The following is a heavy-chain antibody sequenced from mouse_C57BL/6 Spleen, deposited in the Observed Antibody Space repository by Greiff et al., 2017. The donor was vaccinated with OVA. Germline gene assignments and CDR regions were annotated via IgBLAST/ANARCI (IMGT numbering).Heavy chain of an antibody. Sequence: EVKLQESGGGLVKPGGSLKLSCAASGFTFSDYGMHWVRQAPEKGLEWVAYISSGSSTIYYADTVKGRFTISRDNAKNTLFLQMTSLRSEDTAMYYCARRDARYAMDYWGQGTSVTVSS. CDR2: ISSGSSTI. J-gene: IGHJ4*01. D-gene: IGHD3-3*01. CDR1: GFTFSDYG. CDR3: ARRDARYAMDY. V-gene: IGHV5-17*01.